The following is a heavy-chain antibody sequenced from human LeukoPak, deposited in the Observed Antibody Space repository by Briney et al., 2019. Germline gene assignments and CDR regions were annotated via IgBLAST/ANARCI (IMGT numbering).Heavy chain of an antibody. CDR2: IYTSGST. CDR3: AGSRYCSGGTCYATFDY. V-gene: IGHV4-4*07. Sequence: SETLSLTCTVSGGSISSSCWSWIRQPAGKGLEYIGRIYTSGSTNYNPSLKSRVTMSVDTSKNHFSLKLSSVTAADTALYYCAGSRYCSGGTCYATFDYWGQGTLVTVSS. J-gene: IGHJ4*02. D-gene: IGHD2-15*01. CDR1: GGSISSSC.